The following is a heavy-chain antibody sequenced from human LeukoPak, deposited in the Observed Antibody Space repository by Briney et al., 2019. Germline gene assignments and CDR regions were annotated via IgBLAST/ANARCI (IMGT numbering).Heavy chain of an antibody. CDR3: ARGSPNWNYAFFDY. V-gene: IGHV4-34*01. Sequence: SETLSLTCAVYGGSFSGYHWSWIRQPPGKGLEWVGEINHSGSANYNPSLKSRVTISVDTSKNQFSLKLSSVTAADTAVYYCARGSPNWNYAFFDYWGQGTLVTVSS. CDR2: INHSGSA. CDR1: GGSFSGYH. J-gene: IGHJ4*02. D-gene: IGHD1-7*01.